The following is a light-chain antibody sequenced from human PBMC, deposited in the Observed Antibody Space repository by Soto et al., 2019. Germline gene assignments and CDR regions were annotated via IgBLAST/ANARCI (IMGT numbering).Light chain of an antibody. CDR3: QQRSNWT. Sequence: EIVLTQSPATLSLSPGERATLSCRASQSVSSYLAWYQHQPGQAPGLLIYDASNRATGIPARFSGSGSGTDFTLTISSLEPEDFAVYDCQQRSNWTFGQGTKVEIK. CDR2: DAS. CDR1: QSVSSY. V-gene: IGKV3-11*01. J-gene: IGKJ1*01.